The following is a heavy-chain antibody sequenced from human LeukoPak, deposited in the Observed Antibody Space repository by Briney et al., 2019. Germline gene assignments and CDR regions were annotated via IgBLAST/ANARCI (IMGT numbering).Heavy chain of an antibody. CDR2: MNPYSGNT. J-gene: IGHJ4*02. V-gene: IGHV1-8*03. CDR3: ARGDVWGTYRPHYFDY. D-gene: IGHD3-16*02. CDR1: GYTFTTYD. Sequence: ASVKVSCKASGYTFTTYDINWVRQATGQGLEWMGWMNPYSGNTGYAQKFQGRVSITKNTSISTAYMELSSLRSEDTAVYYCARGDVWGTYRPHYFDYWGQGTLVTVSS.